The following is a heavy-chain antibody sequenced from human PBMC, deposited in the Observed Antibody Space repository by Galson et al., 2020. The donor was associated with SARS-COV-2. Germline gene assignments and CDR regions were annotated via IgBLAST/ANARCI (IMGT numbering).Heavy chain of an antibody. CDR3: ARGAWFEE. D-gene: IGHD3-10*01. CDR2: INHSGST. CDR1: GGSFSGYY. V-gene: IGHV4-34*01. J-gene: IGHJ4*02. Sequence: SETLSLTCAVYGGSFSGYYWSWIRQPPGKGLEWIGEINHSGSTSYIPSLKSRVSISVDMSKNHFPLKLSSVTAADTAVYYCARGAWFEEWGQGTLVTVSS.